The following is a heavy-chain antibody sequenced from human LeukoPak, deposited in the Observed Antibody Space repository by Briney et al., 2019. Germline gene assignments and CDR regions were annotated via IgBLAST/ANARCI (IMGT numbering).Heavy chain of an antibody. CDR1: GGSFSGYY. CDR2: INHSGST. CDR3: ARSPDIMSHYDSSGYYSDYYYGMDV. J-gene: IGHJ6*02. V-gene: IGHV4-34*01. Sequence: PSETLSLTCAVYGGSFSGYYWSWIRQPPGKGLEWIGEINHSGSTNYNPSLKSRVTISVDTSKNQFSLKLSSVTAADTAVYYCARSPDIMSHYDSSGYYSDYYYGMDVWGQGTTVTVSS. D-gene: IGHD3-22*01.